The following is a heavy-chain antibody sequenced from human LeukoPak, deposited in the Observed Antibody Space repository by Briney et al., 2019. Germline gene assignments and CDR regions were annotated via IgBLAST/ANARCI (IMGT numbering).Heavy chain of an antibody. Sequence: SETLSLTCTVSGGSISSYYWSWIRQPPGKGLEWIGYIYYSGSTNYNPSLKSRVTISVDTSKNQFSLKLSSVTAADTAVYYCARTVDILTGFDYWGQGTLVTVSS. CDR3: ARTVDILTGFDY. J-gene: IGHJ4*02. V-gene: IGHV4-59*01. D-gene: IGHD3-9*01. CDR2: IYYSGST. CDR1: GGSISSYY.